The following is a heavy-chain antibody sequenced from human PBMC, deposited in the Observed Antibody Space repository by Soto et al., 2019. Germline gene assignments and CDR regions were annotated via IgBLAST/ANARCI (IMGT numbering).Heavy chain of an antibody. CDR2: ISWNSGTI. J-gene: IGHJ4*02. Sequence: EVQLVESGGGLVQPGRSLRLSCAASGFTFDDYAMHWVRQAPGKGLEWVSSISWNSGTIGYADSVKGRFTISRDNAKNSLYLQMNSLRAEDTALYYCAKSAVTTGFFYFDYWGQGTLVTVSS. D-gene: IGHD4-17*01. V-gene: IGHV3-9*01. CDR3: AKSAVTTGFFYFDY. CDR1: GFTFDDYA.